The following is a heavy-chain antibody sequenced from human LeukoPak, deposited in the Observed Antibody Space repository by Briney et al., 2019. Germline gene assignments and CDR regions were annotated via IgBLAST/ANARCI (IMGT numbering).Heavy chain of an antibody. CDR2: IRYDGSSK. V-gene: IGHV3-30*02. CDR3: AKGSGWEASYFYYYMDV. J-gene: IGHJ6*03. Sequence: PGGSLRLSCAASGFTFNSYGIHWVRQAPGKGLEWVAFIRYDGSSKYYVDSVKGRFTISRDNSKNTLYLQMNSLRAEGTAVYFCAKGSGWEASYFYYYMDVWGKGTTVTISS. D-gene: IGHD1-26*01. CDR1: GFTFNSYG.